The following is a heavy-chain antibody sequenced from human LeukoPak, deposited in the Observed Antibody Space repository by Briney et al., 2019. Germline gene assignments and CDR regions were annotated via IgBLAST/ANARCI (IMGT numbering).Heavy chain of an antibody. D-gene: IGHD3-22*01. CDR1: GYTFTSCG. CDR3: ARERTYYYDSSGPMDAFDI. J-gene: IGHJ3*02. V-gene: IGHV1-18*01. CDR2: ISAYNGNT. Sequence: ASVKVSCKASGYTFTSCGISWVRQAPGQGLEWMGWISAYNGNTNYAQKLQGRVTMTTDTSTSTAYMELRSLRSDDTAVYYCARERTYYYDSSGPMDAFDIWGQGTMVTVSS.